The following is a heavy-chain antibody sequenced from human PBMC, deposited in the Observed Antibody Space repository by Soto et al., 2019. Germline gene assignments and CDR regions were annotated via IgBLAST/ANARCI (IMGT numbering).Heavy chain of an antibody. V-gene: IGHV4-59*01. CDR1: GASISSDY. CDR2: IYYSGTI. CDR3: ATYDSGGKFDF. D-gene: IGHD3-22*01. Sequence: PSETLSLTCSVSGASISSDYWSWIRQPPGKGLEWIGYIYYSGTINNNPSLKGRVSISVDTSKNQFSLKLISVTAADTAVYYCATYDSGGKFDFWGQGTLVTVSS. J-gene: IGHJ4*02.